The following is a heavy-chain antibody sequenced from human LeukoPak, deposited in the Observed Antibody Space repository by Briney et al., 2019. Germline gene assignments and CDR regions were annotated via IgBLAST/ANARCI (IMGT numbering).Heavy chain of an antibody. CDR3: ARDRNGLYSSGYYNQGGEFDP. Sequence: GGSLRLSCAASGFTFDDYGMSWVRQAPGKGLEWVSGINWNGGSTGYADSVKGRFTISRDNAKNSLYLQMNSLRAEDTALYYCARDRNGLYSSGYYNQGGEFDPWGQGTLVTVSS. V-gene: IGHV3-20*04. D-gene: IGHD3-22*01. J-gene: IGHJ5*02. CDR1: GFTFDDYG. CDR2: INWNGGST.